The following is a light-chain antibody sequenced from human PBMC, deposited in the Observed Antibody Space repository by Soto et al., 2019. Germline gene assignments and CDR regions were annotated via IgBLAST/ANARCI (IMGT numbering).Light chain of an antibody. V-gene: IGLV2-14*03. J-gene: IGLJ2*01. CDR2: DVT. CDR1: SSDVGNYNY. Sequence: QSVLTQPASVSASPGQSITISCAGTSSDVGNYNYVSWYQHHPGKAPKLMIYDVTNRPSGVSNRFSGSKSGNTASLTISGLQAEDEADYYCSSYTSSTTSVVFGGGTKVTVL. CDR3: SSYTSSTTSVV.